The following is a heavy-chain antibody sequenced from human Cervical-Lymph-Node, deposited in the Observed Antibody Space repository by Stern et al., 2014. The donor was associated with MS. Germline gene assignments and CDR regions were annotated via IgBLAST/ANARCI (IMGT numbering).Heavy chain of an antibody. J-gene: IGHJ3*02. D-gene: IGHD4-17*01. CDR1: GFALRNSGVS. CDR2: IYWDDEK. CDR3: THSLHGDYYDAFDT. V-gene: IGHV2-5*02. Sequence: QVTLRESGPTLVKATQPLTLTCTFSGFALRNSGVSVAWIRQPPAKALEXLAVIYWDDEKRYSPSLKSRLSITKDASESQVVLTMTNMDPVDTATYYCTHSLHGDYYDAFDTWGQGTMVTVSS.